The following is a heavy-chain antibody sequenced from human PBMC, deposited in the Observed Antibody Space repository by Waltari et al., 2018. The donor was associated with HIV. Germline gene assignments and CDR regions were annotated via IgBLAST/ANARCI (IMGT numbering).Heavy chain of an antibody. CDR2: IYHSGST. Sequence: QVQLQESGPGLVKPSETLSLTCAVPGYSISSGYYWGWIRQPPGKGLEWIGSIYHSGSTYYNPSLKSRVTISVDTSKNQFSLKLSSVTAADTAVYYCARVAMGNWFDPWGQGTLVTVSS. CDR3: ARVAMGNWFDP. D-gene: IGHD5-12*01. CDR1: GYSISSGYY. J-gene: IGHJ5*02. V-gene: IGHV4-38-2*01.